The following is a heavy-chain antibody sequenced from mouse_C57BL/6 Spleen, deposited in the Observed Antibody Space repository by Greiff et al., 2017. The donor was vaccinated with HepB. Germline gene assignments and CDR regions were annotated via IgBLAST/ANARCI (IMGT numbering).Heavy chain of an antibody. CDR2: IYPGDGDT. V-gene: IGHV1-80*01. CDR1: GYAFSSYW. Sequence: QVQLKESGAELVKPGASVKISCKASGYAFSSYWMNWVKQRPGKGLEWIGQIYPGDGDTNYNGKFQGKATLTADKSSSTAYMQLSSLTSEDSAVYYCQRGRRDYFDYWGQGTTLTVSS. D-gene: IGHD4-1*02. J-gene: IGHJ2*01. CDR3: QRGRRDYFDY.